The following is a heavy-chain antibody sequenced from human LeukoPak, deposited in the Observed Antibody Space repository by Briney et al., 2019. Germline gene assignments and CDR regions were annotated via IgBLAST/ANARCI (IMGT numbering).Heavy chain of an antibody. Sequence: PSETLSLTCTVSGYSISSGYYWGWIRQPPGKGLEWIGSIYHSGSTYYNPSLKSRVTISVDTSKNQFSLKLSSVTAADTAVDYCARDCSGGSCYSFWFDPWGQGTLVTVSS. V-gene: IGHV4-38-2*02. J-gene: IGHJ5*02. CDR1: GYSISSGYY. CDR3: ARDCSGGSCYSFWFDP. D-gene: IGHD2-15*01. CDR2: IYHSGST.